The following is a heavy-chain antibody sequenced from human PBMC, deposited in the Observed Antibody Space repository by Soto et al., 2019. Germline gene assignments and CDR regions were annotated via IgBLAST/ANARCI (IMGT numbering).Heavy chain of an antibody. Sequence: QVQLQESGPGLVKPSGTLSLTCAVSGGSISSSNWWSWVRQPPGKGLEWIGEIYRSGTTNYNPALKSRVTISAGKAKNHFSLKLDSVTAADTALYYCANQGGWYVDYWCQGTLVTVSS. CDR3: ANQGGWYVDY. V-gene: IGHV4-4*02. CDR1: GGSISSSNW. J-gene: IGHJ4*02. CDR2: IYRSGTT. D-gene: IGHD6-19*01.